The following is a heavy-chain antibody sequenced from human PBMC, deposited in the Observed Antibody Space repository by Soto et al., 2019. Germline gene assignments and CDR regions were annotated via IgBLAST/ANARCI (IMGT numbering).Heavy chain of an antibody. J-gene: IGHJ4*02. CDR1: GGSFSGYY. Sequence: SETLSLTCAVYGGSFSGYYWSWIRQPPGKGLEWIGEINHSGSTNYNPSLKSRVTISVDASKNQFSLKLSSVTAADTAVYYCASRQAIHYYASSGYQIFDYWGQGTLVTVSS. D-gene: IGHD3-22*01. CDR3: ASRQAIHYYASSGYQIFDY. CDR2: INHSGST. V-gene: IGHV4-34*01.